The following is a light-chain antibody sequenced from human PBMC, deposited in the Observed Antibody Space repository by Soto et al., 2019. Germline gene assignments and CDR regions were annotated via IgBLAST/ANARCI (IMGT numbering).Light chain of an antibody. CDR2: GAS. J-gene: IGKJ1*01. CDR3: QQYGSSPQVT. V-gene: IGKV3-20*01. CDR1: QSVSSSY. Sequence: EIVLTQSPGTLSLSPGERATHSCRASQSVSSSYLAWYQQKPGQAPRLLIYGASSRATGIPDRFSGSGSGTDFTLTISRLEPEDFAVYYCQQYGSSPQVTFGQGTKVEIK.